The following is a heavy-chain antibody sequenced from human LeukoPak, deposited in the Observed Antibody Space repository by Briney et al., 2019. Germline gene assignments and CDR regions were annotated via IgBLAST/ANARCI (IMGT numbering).Heavy chain of an antibody. V-gene: IGHV4-39*01. CDR1: GGSISSSINY. D-gene: IGHD3-16*01. CDR3: ARLIGGRYSDY. J-gene: IGHJ4*02. Sequence: SETLSLTGAVSGGSISSSINYWGWIRQPPGKGLEWIGSIYYSGSTYYNPSLKSRVTISVDTSNNQFSLKLSSVTAADTAVYYCARLIGGRYSDYWGQGTLVTVSS. CDR2: IYYSGST.